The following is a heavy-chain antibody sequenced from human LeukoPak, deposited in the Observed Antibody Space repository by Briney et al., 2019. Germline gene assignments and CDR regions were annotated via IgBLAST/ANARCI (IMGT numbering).Heavy chain of an antibody. J-gene: IGHJ4*02. V-gene: IGHV3-21*01. CDR3: AEQHAPVDFWVSYSFSS. D-gene: IGHD3-3*01. Sequence: GGSLRLSCAASGFTFSNYKMNWVSQAAGKGVEWVSSISRTSCFISYADSVMGRFPTTRANSKNSLYLQMNTPRADDTGVFYCAEQHAPVDFWVSYSFSSWGQGTLFSVSS. CDR1: GFTFSNYK. CDR2: ISRTSCFI.